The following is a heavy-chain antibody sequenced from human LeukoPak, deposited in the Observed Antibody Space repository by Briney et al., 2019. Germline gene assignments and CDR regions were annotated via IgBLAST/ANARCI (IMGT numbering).Heavy chain of an antibody. J-gene: IGHJ3*02. CDR2: IIPIFGTA. D-gene: IGHD6-13*01. CDR3: ARLHSREDAFDI. Sequence: GASVKVSCKASGGTFSSYAISRVRQAPGQGLEWMGGIIPIFGTANYAQKFQGRVTITADESTSTAYMELSSLRSEDTAVYYCARLHSREDAFDILGQGKNVTVSS. CDR1: GGTFSSYA. V-gene: IGHV1-69*13.